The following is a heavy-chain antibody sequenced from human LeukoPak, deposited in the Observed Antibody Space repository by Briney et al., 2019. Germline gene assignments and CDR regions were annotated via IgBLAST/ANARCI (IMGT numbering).Heavy chain of an antibody. J-gene: IGHJ3*02. D-gene: IGHD7-27*01. CDR3: ARENWGSRAFDI. CDR2: INPILGIA. CDR1: GGTFSSYA. V-gene: IGHV1-69*04. Sequence: GASVKVSCKASGGTFSSYAISWVRQAPGQGLEWMGRINPILGIANYAQKFQGRVTITADKSTSTAYMELSSLRSEDTAVYYCARENWGSRAFDIWGQGTMVTVSS.